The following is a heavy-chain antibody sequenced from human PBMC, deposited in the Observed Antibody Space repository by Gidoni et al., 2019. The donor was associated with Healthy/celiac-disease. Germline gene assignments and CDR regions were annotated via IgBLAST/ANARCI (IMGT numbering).Heavy chain of an antibody. CDR1: GFTFSSYA. V-gene: IGHV3-30-3*01. J-gene: IGHJ6*02. CDR2: ISYDGSNK. D-gene: IGHD3-3*01. CDR3: AREMVRFLEWFYYYYGMDV. Sequence: QVQLVESGGGVVQPGRSLRLSCAASGFTFSSYAMPGVRQGPGKGLGWVAVISYDGSNKYYADSVKGRFTISRDNSKNTLYLQMNSLRAEDTAVYYCAREMVRFLEWFYYYYGMDVWGQGTTVTVSS.